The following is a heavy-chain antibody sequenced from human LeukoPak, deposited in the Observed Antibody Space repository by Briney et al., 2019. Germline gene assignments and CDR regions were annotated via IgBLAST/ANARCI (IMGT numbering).Heavy chain of an antibody. D-gene: IGHD2-15*01. J-gene: IGHJ4*02. CDR1: GFTFSSYA. V-gene: IGHV3-23*01. CDR2: ISKTGGIT. Sequence: GGSLRLSCAASGFTFSSYAMTWVRQAPGKGLEWVSTISKTGGITYCADSVKGRFTISRDNSKNTLYMQMNSLRVEDTAVYYCSKDRWGSGGSGGGDYWGQGTLVTVSS. CDR3: SKDRWGSGGSGGGDY.